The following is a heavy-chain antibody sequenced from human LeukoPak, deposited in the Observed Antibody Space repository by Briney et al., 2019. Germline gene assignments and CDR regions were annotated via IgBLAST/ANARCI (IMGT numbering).Heavy chain of an antibody. Sequence: PSETLSLTCTVSGGSISSYYWSWIRQPPGKGLEWIGYIYYSGSTNYNPSLKSRVTISVDTSKNQFSLKLSSVTAADTAVYYCARRGYDLEVFDYWGQGTLVTVSS. V-gene: IGHV4-59*01. CDR1: GGSISSYY. D-gene: IGHD5-12*01. J-gene: IGHJ4*02. CDR2: IYYSGST. CDR3: ARRGYDLEVFDY.